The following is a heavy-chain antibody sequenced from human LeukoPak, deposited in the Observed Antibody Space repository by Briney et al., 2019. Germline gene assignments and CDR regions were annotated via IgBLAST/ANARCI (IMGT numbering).Heavy chain of an antibody. CDR2: ISSSGTTI. D-gene: IGHD3/OR15-3a*01. J-gene: IGHJ3*02. CDR3: AREWTHDAFDI. V-gene: IGHV3-11*01. Sequence: PGGSLRLSCAVSGFTFSDYYMSWIRQAPGKGLEWVSYISSSGTTIFHADSVKGRFTISRDDAKNSLYLQMSTLRAEDTAVYYCAREWTHDAFDIWGQGTMVTVSS. CDR1: GFTFSDYY.